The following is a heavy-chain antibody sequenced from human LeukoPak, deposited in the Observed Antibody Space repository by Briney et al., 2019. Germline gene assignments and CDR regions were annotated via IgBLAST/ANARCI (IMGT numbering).Heavy chain of an antibody. CDR1: GGSFSGYY. D-gene: IGHD6-13*01. Sequence: SETLSLTCAVYGGSFSGYYWSWIRQPPGKGLEWIGEINHSGSTNYNPSLKSRVTISVDTSKSQFSLKLSSVTAADTAVYYCARDRIAAAEYWGQGTLVTVSS. J-gene: IGHJ4*02. CDR2: INHSGST. V-gene: IGHV4-34*01. CDR3: ARDRIAAAEY.